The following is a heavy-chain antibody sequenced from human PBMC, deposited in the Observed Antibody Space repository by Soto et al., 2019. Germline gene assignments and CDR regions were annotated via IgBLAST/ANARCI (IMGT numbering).Heavy chain of an antibody. Sequence: PSETLSLTCTVSGGSISSSSYYWGWIRQPPGKGLEWIGSIYYSGSTYYNPSLKSRVTISVDTSKNQFSLKLSSVTAADTAVYYCARLAGIAAAAEYFQHWGQGTLVTVSS. CDR3: ARLAGIAAAAEYFQH. CDR1: GGSISSSSYY. CDR2: IYYSGST. J-gene: IGHJ1*01. D-gene: IGHD6-13*01. V-gene: IGHV4-39*01.